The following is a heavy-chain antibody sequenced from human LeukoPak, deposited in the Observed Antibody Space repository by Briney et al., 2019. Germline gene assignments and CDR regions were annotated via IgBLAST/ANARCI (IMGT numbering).Heavy chain of an antibody. V-gene: IGHV1-24*01. CDR3: ATFRVITFGGVIVIHHDY. D-gene: IGHD3-16*02. CDR2: FDPEDGET. J-gene: IGHJ4*02. Sequence: ASVKVSCKVSGYTLTELSMHWVRQAPGKGLEWMGGFDPEDGETIYAQKFQGRVTMTEDTSTDTAYMELSSLRSEDTAVYYCATFRVITFGGVIVIHHDYWGQGTLVTVSS. CDR1: GYTLTELS.